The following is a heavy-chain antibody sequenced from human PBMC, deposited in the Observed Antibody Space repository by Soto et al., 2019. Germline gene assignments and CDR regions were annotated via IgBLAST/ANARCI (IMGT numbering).Heavy chain of an antibody. J-gene: IGHJ4*02. CDR1: GYTFTGHY. CDR2: IGPESGAT. D-gene: IGHD1-26*01. Sequence: ASVKVSCKASGYTFTGHYIHWVRQAPEQGPEWMGEIGPESGATRYAQRFQGRVTMTRDMSITTVDMELNNLSPDDTAVYYCGRGRSGQLVVFYWGQGTPVTVSS. V-gene: IGHV1-2*02. CDR3: GRGRSGQLVVFY.